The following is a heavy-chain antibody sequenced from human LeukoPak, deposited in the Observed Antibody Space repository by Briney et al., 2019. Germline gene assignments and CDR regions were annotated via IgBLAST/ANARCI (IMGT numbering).Heavy chain of an antibody. CDR1: GFTFDDYA. V-gene: IGHV3-9*01. CDR2: ISWNSVNI. D-gene: IGHD3-16*01. CDR3: VKDAEGGVWGSTWFDY. Sequence: GGSLRLSCAASGFTFDDYAMHWVRQAPGKGLEWVSCISWNSVNIGYADSVKGRFTISRDNAKNSLYLQMNSLRAEDTAFYHCVKDAEGGVWGSTWFDYWGQGTLVTVSS. J-gene: IGHJ5*01.